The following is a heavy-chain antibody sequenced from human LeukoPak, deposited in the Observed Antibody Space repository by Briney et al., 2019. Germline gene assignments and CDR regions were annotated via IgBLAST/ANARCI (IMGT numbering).Heavy chain of an antibody. V-gene: IGHV3-21*04. CDR3: AKDRTIVDDAFDI. D-gene: IGHD2-21*01. CDR2: ISSSSSYI. J-gene: IGHJ3*02. Sequence: GGSLRLSCAASGFTFSSYSMNWVRQAPGKGLEWVSSISSSSSYIYYADSVKGRFTISRDNAKNSLYLQMNSLRAEDTAVYYCAKDRTIVDDAFDIWGQGTMVTVSS. CDR1: GFTFSSYS.